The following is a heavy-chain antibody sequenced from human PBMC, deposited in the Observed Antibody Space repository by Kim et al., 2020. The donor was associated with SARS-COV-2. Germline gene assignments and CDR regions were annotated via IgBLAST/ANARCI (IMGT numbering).Heavy chain of an antibody. CDR2: IYYSGST. CDR3: ARDFQGYCTNGVCLVGMDV. CDR1: GGSVSSGSYY. D-gene: IGHD2-8*01. J-gene: IGHJ6*02. Sequence: SETLSLTCTVSGGSVSSGSYYWSWIRQPPGKGLEWIGYIYYSGSTNYNPSLKSRVTISVDTSKNQFSLKLSSVTAADTAVYYCARDFQGYCTNGVCLVGMDVWGQGTTVTVSS. V-gene: IGHV4-61*01.